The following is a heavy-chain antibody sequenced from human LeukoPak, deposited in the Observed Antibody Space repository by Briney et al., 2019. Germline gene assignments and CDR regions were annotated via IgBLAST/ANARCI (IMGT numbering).Heavy chain of an antibody. CDR3: AKDLSITMVRGVIFDY. J-gene: IGHJ4*02. CDR2: ISGSGGST. Sequence: GSLRLSCAASGFTFSSYAMSWVRQAPGKGLEWVSAISGSGGSTYYADSVKGRFTISRDNSKNTLYLQMNSLRAEDTAVYYCAKDLSITMVRGVIFDYWGQGTLVTVSS. D-gene: IGHD3-10*01. V-gene: IGHV3-23*01. CDR1: GFTFSSYA.